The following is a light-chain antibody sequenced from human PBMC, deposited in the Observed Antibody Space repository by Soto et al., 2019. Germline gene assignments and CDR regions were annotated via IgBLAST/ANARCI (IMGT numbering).Light chain of an antibody. V-gene: IGLV1-51*01. CDR1: SSNIGSNY. Sequence: SVLTQPPSVSAAPGQKVTISCSGSSSNIGSNYVSWYQQLPGTAPKLLIYDNNKRPSGIPDRFSGSKSGTSATLGVTGLQTGDEADYYCGAWDNSLSAGLFGGGTKLTVL. CDR3: GAWDNSLSAGL. CDR2: DNN. J-gene: IGLJ2*01.